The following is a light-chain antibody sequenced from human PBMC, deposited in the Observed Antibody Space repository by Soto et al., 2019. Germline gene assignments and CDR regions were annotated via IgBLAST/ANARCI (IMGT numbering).Light chain of an antibody. J-gene: IGLJ1*01. CDR1: SSDVGGYNS. CDR3: TSYTTTGAYV. CDR2: EVN. Sequence: QSVLTQPASVSGSPGQSITISCTGTSSDVGGYNSVSWYQQHPGKAPKLLIYEVNNRASGVSNRFSASESANTASLTISGLQAEDEADYYCTSYTTTGAYVFGTGTKLTVL. V-gene: IGLV2-14*01.